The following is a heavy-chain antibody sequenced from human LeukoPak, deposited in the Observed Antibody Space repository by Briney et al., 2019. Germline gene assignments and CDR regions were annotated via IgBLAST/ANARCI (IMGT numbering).Heavy chain of an antibody. CDR3: ASQQWELLLFDY. CDR1: GGSISSSSYY. J-gene: IGHJ4*02. Sequence: SETLSLTCTVSGGSISSSSYYWGWIRQPPGKGLEWIGSIYYSGSTYYNPSLKSRVTISVDTSKNQFSLKLSSVTAADTAVYYCASQQWELLLFDYWGQGTLVTVSS. D-gene: IGHD1-26*01. CDR2: IYYSGST. V-gene: IGHV4-39*07.